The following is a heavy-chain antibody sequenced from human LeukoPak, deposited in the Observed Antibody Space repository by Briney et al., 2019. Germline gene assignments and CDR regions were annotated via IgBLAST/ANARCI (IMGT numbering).Heavy chain of an antibody. CDR3: ARSRSAYLRY. CDR1: GFTFRHYA. CDR2: VSYDGAKI. J-gene: IGHJ4*02. Sequence: PGKSLRLSCATSGFTFRHYAMHWLRQAPGKGLEWVAVVSYDGAKIYYADPVKGRFAISRDNANSTLYLQMNNLTSDDTSLYYCARSRSAYLRYWGQGTLVTVSS. D-gene: IGHD3-16*01. V-gene: IGHV3-30*09.